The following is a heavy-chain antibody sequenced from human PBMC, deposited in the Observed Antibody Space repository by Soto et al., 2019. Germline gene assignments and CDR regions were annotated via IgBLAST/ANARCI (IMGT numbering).Heavy chain of an antibody. V-gene: IGHV4-59*01. D-gene: IGHD4-17*01. J-gene: IGHJ4*02. CDR3: AREGPYGDFFDY. CDR1: GGSISSYY. Sequence: SETLSLTCTVSGGSISSYYWSWIRQPPGKGLEWIGYIYYSGSTNYNPSLKSRVTISVDTSKNQFSLKLSSVTAADTAVYDCAREGPYGDFFDYWAQGNLVTFSS. CDR2: IYYSGST.